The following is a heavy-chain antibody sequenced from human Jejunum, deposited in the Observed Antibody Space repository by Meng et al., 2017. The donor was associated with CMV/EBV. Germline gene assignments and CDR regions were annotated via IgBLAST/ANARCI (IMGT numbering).Heavy chain of an antibody. J-gene: IGHJ5*02. CDR2: IYGGGSP. CDR3: ARESRSHYENRGYFVA. Sequence: FTVTDNYMSWVRQAPGKGLGWVSVIYGGGSPCYSDAVKVRYTISRSNSTIAVFLQENSLKVENAAVYYCARESRSHYENRGYFVAWGQGTLVTVSS. V-gene: IGHV3-53*01. CDR1: FTVTDNY. D-gene: IGHD3-22*01.